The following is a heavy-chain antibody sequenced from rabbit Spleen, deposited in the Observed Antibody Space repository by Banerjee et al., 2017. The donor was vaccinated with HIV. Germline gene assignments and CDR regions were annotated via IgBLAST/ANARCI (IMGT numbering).Heavy chain of an antibody. J-gene: IGHJ4*01. CDR2: IEPIFGNT. D-gene: IGHD6-1*01. CDR1: GFGFNNYY. V-gene: IGHV1S7*01. CDR3: VREAGYGGYGDANL. Sequence: QLKESGGGLVQPGGSLKLSCKASGFGFNNYYMNWVRQAPGKGLEWIGYIEPIFGNTYYANWVNGRFTISSHNAQNTLYLQLNSLAAADTATYFCVREAGYGGYGDANLWGPGTLVTVS.